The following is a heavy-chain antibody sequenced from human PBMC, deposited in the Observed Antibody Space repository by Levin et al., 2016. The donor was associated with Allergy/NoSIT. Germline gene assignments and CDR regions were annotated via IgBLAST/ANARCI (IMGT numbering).Heavy chain of an antibody. CDR3: ARDPNCGGDCYSWYFQH. Sequence: WIRQPPGKGLEWVSYISSSSSTTYYADSVKGRFTISRDNAKNSLYLQMNSLRAEDTAVYYCARDPNCGGDCYSWYFQHWGQGTLVTVSS. J-gene: IGHJ1*01. V-gene: IGHV3-48*01. CDR2: ISSSSSTT. D-gene: IGHD2-21*02.